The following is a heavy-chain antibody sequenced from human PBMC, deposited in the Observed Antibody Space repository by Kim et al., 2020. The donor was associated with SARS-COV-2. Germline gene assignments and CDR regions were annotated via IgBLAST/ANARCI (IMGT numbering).Heavy chain of an antibody. D-gene: IGHD3-10*01. J-gene: IGHJ3*02. Sequence: GGSLRLSCAASGFTFSSYGMHWVRQAPGKGLEWVAVIWYDGSNKYYADSVKGRFTISRDNSKNTLYLQMNSLRAEDTAVYYCARPSGSGAFDIWGQGTMVTVSS. CDR1: GFTFSSYG. V-gene: IGHV3-33*01. CDR3: ARPSGSGAFDI. CDR2: IWYDGSNK.